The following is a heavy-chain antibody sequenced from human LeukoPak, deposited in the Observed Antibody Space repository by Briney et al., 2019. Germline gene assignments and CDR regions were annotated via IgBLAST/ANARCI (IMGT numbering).Heavy chain of an antibody. D-gene: IGHD3-10*01. J-gene: IGHJ4*02. CDR3: ARGPARITMVRGVIYFDY. CDR1: GYTFTSYY. Sequence: ASVKVSCKASGYTFTSYYMHWVRQAPGQGLEWMGIINPSGGSTSYAQKFQGRVTMTRDMSTSTVYMELSSLRSEDTAVYYCARGPARITMVRGVIYFDYWGQGTLVTVSS. CDR2: INPSGGST. V-gene: IGHV1-46*01.